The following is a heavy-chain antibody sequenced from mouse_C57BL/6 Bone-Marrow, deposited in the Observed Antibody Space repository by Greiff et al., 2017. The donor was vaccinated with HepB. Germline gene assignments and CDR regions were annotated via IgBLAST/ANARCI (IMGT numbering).Heavy chain of an antibody. V-gene: IGHV1-59*01. Sequence: VQLQQPGAELVRPGTSVKLSCKASGYTFTSYWMHWVKQRPGQGLEWIGVIDPSDSYTNYNQKFKGKATLTVDTSSSTAYMQLSSLTSEDSAVYYCARRKGLRSYYFDYWGQGTTLTVSS. CDR1: GYTFTSYW. J-gene: IGHJ2*01. CDR2: IDPSDSYT. CDR3: ARRKGLRSYYFDY. D-gene: IGHD1-1*01.